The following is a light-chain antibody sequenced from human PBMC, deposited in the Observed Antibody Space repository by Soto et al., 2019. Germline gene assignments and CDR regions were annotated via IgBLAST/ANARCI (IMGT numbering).Light chain of an antibody. CDR2: VVS. J-gene: IGLJ1*01. Sequence: HSVLTQPASVSGSPGQSIAISCTGTSSDVGGYNYVSWHQQHPGKAPKVLISVVSNRPSGVSNRFSGSKSGNTASLTISGLQAEDEADYYCSSYRSGGTFVFGSGTKV. CDR3: SSYRSGGTFV. V-gene: IGLV2-14*01. CDR1: SSDVGGYNY.